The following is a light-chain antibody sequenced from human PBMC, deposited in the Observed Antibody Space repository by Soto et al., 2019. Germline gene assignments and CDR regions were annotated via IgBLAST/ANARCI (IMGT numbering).Light chain of an antibody. J-gene: IGKJ4*01. CDR1: QSVSSK. Sequence: EIVMTQSPATLSVSPGERATLSCRASQSVSSKLAWYQQKPGQAPRLLIYGASSRATGTPARFSGSVSGTEFTLTISSLQSEDFAVYYCQQYNNWPLTFGGGTKVEI. V-gene: IGKV3D-15*01. CDR2: GAS. CDR3: QQYNNWPLT.